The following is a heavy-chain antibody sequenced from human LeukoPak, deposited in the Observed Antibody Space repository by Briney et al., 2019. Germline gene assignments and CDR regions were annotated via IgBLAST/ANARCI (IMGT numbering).Heavy chain of an antibody. V-gene: IGHV1-69*04. Sequence: VASVKVSCKASGGTFSSYAISWVRQAPGQGLEWMGRIIPILGIANYAQKFQGRVTITADKSTSTAYMELSSLRSEDTAVYCCASMNSGYSSSWYGHWGQGTLVTVSS. CDR2: IIPILGIA. CDR1: GGTFSSYA. D-gene: IGHD6-13*01. CDR3: ASMNSGYSSSWYGH. J-gene: IGHJ4*02.